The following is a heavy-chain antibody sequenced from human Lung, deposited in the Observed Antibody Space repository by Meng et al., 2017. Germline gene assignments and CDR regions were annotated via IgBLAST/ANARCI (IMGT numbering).Heavy chain of an antibody. D-gene: IGHD4-11*01. CDR2: INHSGRT. CDR3: ARGPTTMAHVFDY. Sequence: VPPLAWGALLLKPTGLLSLSCFLSCGLFSDSYWSLFRQPPRKGLEWIGEINHSGRTNYKPSLESRATIAVDTPQNNLSLKLSSVTAADSAVYYCARGPTTMAHVFDYWGQGTLVTVSS. J-gene: IGHJ4*02. V-gene: IGHV4-34*01. CDR1: CGLFSDSY.